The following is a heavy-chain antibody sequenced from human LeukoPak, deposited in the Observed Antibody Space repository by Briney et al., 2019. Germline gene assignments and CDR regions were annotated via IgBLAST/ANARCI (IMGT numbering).Heavy chain of an antibody. CDR3: ARETSTTGFDY. Sequence: PSETLSLTCTVSGGSISSYYWSWIRQPPGKGLEWIGYIYYSGSTNYNPSLKSRVTITVDTSKNQFSLKLSSVTAADTAVYYCARETSTTGFDYWGQGTLVTVSS. CDR1: GGSISSYY. CDR2: IYYSGST. J-gene: IGHJ4*02. V-gene: IGHV4-59*01. D-gene: IGHD1-7*01.